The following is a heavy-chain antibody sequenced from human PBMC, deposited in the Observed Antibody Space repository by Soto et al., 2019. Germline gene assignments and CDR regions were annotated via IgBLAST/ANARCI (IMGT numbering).Heavy chain of an antibody. J-gene: IGHJ4*02. Sequence: VPLVESGGGLTQPGGSLRLSCVVSGFIVSSSHMIWVRQAPGKGLEGVSILYNHGKKNYVDSVKDRFTNTSDNSKNTVYLQINSLRVEDTAVYYCERITEAERHWGQGALVTVSS. CDR3: ERITEAERH. CDR1: GFIVSSSH. V-gene: IGHV3-53*01. CDR2: LYNHGKK. D-gene: IGHD1-1*01.